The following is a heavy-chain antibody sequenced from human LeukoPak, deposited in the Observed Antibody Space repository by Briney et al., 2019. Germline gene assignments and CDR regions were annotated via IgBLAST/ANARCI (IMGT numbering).Heavy chain of an antibody. CDR1: GGSISSGSYY. CDR2: IYTSGST. V-gene: IGHV4-61*02. D-gene: IGHD3-3*01. Sequence: PSETLSLTCTVSGGSISSGSYYWSWIRQPAGTGLEWIGRIYTSGSTNYNPSLKSRVTISVDTSKNQFSLKLSSVTAADTAVYYCARGYNTIFGVASFAFDIWGQGTMVTVSS. CDR3: ARGYNTIFGVASFAFDI. J-gene: IGHJ3*02.